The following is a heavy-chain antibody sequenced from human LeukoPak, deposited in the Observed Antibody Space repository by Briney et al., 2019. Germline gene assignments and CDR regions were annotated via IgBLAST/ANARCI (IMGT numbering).Heavy chain of an antibody. D-gene: IGHD1-26*01. CDR3: ARDRLTSGSYFFDY. Sequence: GGSLRLSCAASAFTFSDYSRNWVRQAPGKGLEWISYISGRSSTIYYADSVRGRFTISRDNAKNSMYLQMNSLRAEDTAVYYCARDRLTSGSYFFDYWGQGTLVTVSS. V-gene: IGHV3-48*01. CDR1: AFTFSDYS. CDR2: ISGRSSTI. J-gene: IGHJ4*02.